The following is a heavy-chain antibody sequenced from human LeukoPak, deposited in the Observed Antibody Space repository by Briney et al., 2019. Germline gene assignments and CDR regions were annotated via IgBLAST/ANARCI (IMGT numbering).Heavy chain of an antibody. D-gene: IGHD1-14*01. CDR1: GFTFSSHW. CDR3: ARDSFDFTGEGAFDI. V-gene: IGHV3-7*01. CDR2: INPDGSWG. J-gene: IGHJ3*02. Sequence: GGSLRLSCGASGFTFSSHWTSWVRQAPGKGLEWVAIINPDGSWGTFVDSVKGRFTISRDNAKNSLFLQMNSLRAEDTAVYYCARDSFDFTGEGAFDIWGQGTMVTVSS.